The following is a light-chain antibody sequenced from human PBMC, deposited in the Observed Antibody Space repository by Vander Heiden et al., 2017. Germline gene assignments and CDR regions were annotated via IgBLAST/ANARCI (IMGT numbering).Light chain of an antibody. Sequence: QSVLTQPPSVSGAPGQRVTISCPGSSSNIGAGYDVHWYQQLPGTAPNLLIYGNSNRPSGVPDRFSGSKSGTSASLAITGLQAEDEADYYCQSYDSSLSGSNVFGGGTKLTVL. J-gene: IGLJ3*02. CDR1: SSNIGAGYD. CDR2: GNS. V-gene: IGLV1-40*01. CDR3: QSYDSSLSGSNV.